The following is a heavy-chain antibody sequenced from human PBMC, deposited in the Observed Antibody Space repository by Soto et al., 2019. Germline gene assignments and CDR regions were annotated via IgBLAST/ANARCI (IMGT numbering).Heavy chain of an antibody. CDR1: GYTFTSYA. J-gene: IGHJ6*03. CDR3: ARSPKPGYYMDV. V-gene: IGHV1-3*01. CDR2: INAGNGNT. Sequence: GASVKVSCKASGYTFTSYAMHWVRQAPGQRLEWMGWINAGNGNTKYSQKFQGRVTITRDTPASTAYMELSSLRSEDTAVYYCARSPKPGYYMDVWAKGTTVTVSS.